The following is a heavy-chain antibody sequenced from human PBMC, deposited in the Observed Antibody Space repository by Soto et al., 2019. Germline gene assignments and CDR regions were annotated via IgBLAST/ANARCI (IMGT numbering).Heavy chain of an antibody. D-gene: IGHD6-13*01. V-gene: IGHV3-53*01. Sequence: EVQLVESGGGLIQPGGSLRLSCAASGFTVSSNYMSWVRQAPGKGLEWVSVIYSGGSTYYADSVKGRFTISRDNSKNTLYLQMNSLRAEDTAVYYCAREARYSSIFFDYWGQGTLVTVSS. CDR3: AREARYSSIFFDY. J-gene: IGHJ4*02. CDR2: IYSGGST. CDR1: GFTVSSNY.